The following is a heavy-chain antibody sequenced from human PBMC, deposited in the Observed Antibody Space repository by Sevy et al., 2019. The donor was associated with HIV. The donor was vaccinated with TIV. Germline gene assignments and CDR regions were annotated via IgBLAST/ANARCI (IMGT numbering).Heavy chain of an antibody. CDR2: INSDGSST. V-gene: IGHV3-74*01. CDR1: GFTFSSYW. CDR3: ARESSIQGVITYYYYGMDV. D-gene: IGHD3-10*01. J-gene: IGHJ6*02. Sequence: GGSLRLSCAASGFTFSSYWMHWVRQAPGKGLVWVSRINSDGSSTSYADSVKGRFTISRDNAKNTLYLQMNSLRAEDTAVYYRARESSIQGVITYYYYGMDVWGQGTTVTVSS.